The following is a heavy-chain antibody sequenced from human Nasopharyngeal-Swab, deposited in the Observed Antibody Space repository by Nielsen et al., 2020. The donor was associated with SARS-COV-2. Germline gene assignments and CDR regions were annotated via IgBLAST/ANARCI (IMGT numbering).Heavy chain of an antibody. CDR2: ISYEGSKK. V-gene: IGHV3-30*18. Sequence: GESLKISCTASGFSFNNYGMHWVRQAPGKGLEWVAVISYEGSKKKYAAFVEGRFTISRDYSKTTLFLQMNSLRPEDTAMYYCAKANSLFWFGQFKNDGFDIWGRGTLVAVSS. J-gene: IGHJ3*02. CDR3: AKANSLFWFGQFKNDGFDI. CDR1: GFSFNNYG. D-gene: IGHD3-10*01.